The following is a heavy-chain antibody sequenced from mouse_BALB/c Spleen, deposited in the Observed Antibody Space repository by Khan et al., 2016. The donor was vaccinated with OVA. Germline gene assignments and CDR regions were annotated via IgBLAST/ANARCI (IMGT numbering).Heavy chain of an antibody. D-gene: IGHD3-1*01. Sequence: QVQLQQSGAELVKPGASVKLSCKASGYTFTSYYMYWLKQRPGQGLEWIGEINPSNGGTNFNEKFKSKATLTVDKSSSTAYMQLRSLTSEDSAVXDCIRRGIARATLWFAYWGQGTLVTVSA. CDR2: INPSNGGT. J-gene: IGHJ3*01. V-gene: IGHV1S81*02. CDR1: GYTFTSYY. CDR3: IRRGIARATLWFAY.